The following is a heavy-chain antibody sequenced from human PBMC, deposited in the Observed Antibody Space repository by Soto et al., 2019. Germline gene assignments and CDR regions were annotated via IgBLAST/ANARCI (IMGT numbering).Heavy chain of an antibody. D-gene: IGHD2-15*01. J-gene: IGHJ6*02. CDR3: ARTSRDVAATSGGMDV. CDR1: GYTFTSYG. V-gene: IGHV1-18*01. CDR2: ISAYNGNT. Sequence: QVQLVQSGAEVKKPGASVKVSCKASGYTFTSYGISWVRQAPGQGLEWMGWISAYNGNTNYAQKLQARVTMTTDPXTXXGYMELRSLRSDDTAVYYCARTSRDVAATSGGMDVWGQGTTVTVSS.